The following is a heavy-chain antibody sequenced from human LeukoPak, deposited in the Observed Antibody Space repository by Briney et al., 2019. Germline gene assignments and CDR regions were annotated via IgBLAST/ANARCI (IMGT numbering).Heavy chain of an antibody. CDR1: GVSLSGYY. CDR3: ARARYYYDSGGYAPYFDY. CDR2: INHSGRT. J-gene: IGHJ4*02. D-gene: IGHD3-22*01. V-gene: IGHV4-34*01. Sequence: SETLSLTCAVSGVSLSGYYWGWIRQTPGKGLEWIGEINHSGRTNYNPSLKSRVTISADTSKNQFSLKLSSVTAADTAVYYFARARYYYDSGGYAPYFDYGGQGPLVTVSS.